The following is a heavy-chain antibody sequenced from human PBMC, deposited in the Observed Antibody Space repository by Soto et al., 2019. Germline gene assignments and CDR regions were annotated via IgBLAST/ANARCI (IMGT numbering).Heavy chain of an antibody. D-gene: IGHD2-15*01. CDR2: INTKAVGETT. J-gene: IGHJ6*02. CDR3: TIGSVAGV. V-gene: IGHV3-15*07. CDR1: GFTFINAC. Sequence: EVQLVESGGGLVKPGGSLTLSCAASGFTFINACMNWVRQAPGKGLEWVARINTKAVGETTDYAAPVKGSFTISRDDSKYTLYLQMSRLKAYDRSVYYCTIGSVAGVWGQGPTITVSS.